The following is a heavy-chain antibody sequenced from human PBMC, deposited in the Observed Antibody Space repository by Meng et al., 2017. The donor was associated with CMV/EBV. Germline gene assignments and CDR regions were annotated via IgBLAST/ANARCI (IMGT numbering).Heavy chain of an antibody. D-gene: IGHD6-13*01. V-gene: IGHV1-18*01. J-gene: IGHJ4*02. CDR1: GYSFTSYG. Sequence: SGYSFTSYGISWVRQAPGQGLEWMEWINAYNGNTNYAQKLQGRVTMTTDTSTSTAYMELRSLRSDDTAVYYCARVAYSSSWYHAFDYWGQGTLVTVSS. CDR3: ARVAYSSSWYHAFDY. CDR2: INAYNGNT.